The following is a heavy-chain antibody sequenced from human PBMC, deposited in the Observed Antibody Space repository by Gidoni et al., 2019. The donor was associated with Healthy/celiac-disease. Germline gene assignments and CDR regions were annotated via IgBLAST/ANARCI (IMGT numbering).Heavy chain of an antibody. J-gene: IGHJ4*02. CDR2: INHSGST. D-gene: IGHD6-19*01. Sequence: QVQLQQWGAGLLKPSETLSLTCAVYGGSFSGYYWSWIRQPPGKGLEWIGEINHSGSTNYNPSLKSRVTISVDTSKNQFSLKLSSVTAADTAVYYWARVSSGWNPDYWGQGTLVTVSS. V-gene: IGHV4-34*01. CDR3: ARVSSGWNPDY. CDR1: GGSFSGYY.